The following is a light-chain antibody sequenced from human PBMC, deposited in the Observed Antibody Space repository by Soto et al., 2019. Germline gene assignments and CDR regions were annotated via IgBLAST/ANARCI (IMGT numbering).Light chain of an antibody. J-gene: IGLJ1*01. Sequence: QSVLTQPASVSGSPGQSIVISCTGSSSDVGSYDLVSWYQDHPGKAPKVVIFEGSKRPSGVSNRFSGSKSGNTASLTISGLQAEDEADYYCCSYAGGRTYVFGSGTKVTVL. CDR2: EGS. CDR1: SSDVGSYDL. CDR3: CSYAGGRTYV. V-gene: IGLV2-23*01.